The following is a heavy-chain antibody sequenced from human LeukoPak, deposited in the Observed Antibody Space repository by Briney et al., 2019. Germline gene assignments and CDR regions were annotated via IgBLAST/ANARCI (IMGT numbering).Heavy chain of an antibody. V-gene: IGHV4-39*01. CDR2: IYRRGST. J-gene: IGHJ6*02. Sequence: SETLSLTCTVSGASISSSDSYWSWIRQPPGKGLEWIGSIYRRGSTSYNPSLKSRVTVAEDMSKNHFSLRLSSVTAADTAVYYCARHVQDLGIKVWGQGTTVTVSS. CDR3: ARHVQDLGIKV. CDR1: GASISSSDSY.